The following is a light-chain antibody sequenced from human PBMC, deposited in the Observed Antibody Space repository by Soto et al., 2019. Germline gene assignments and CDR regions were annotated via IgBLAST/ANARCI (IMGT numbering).Light chain of an antibody. CDR2: AAS. CDR1: LTIATY. V-gene: IGKV1-39*01. CDR3: QQSFSTPWT. Sequence: DIQMTQSPSSLSASVGDRVTLTCRAGLTIATYLNWYQVKPGKAPRLLIYAASTLHSGVPSRFRGSGSETDFTLTITSLQPEDFGTYYCQQSFSTPWTFGRGT. J-gene: IGKJ1*01.